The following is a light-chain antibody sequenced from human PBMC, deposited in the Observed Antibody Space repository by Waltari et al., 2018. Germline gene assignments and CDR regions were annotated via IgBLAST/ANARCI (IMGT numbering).Light chain of an antibody. J-gene: IGKJ1*01. Sequence: DIQMTQSPSSLLASVGERVTITCRASKTINNWLFWYQQQPGKAPKLLIYKASTLESGVPSRFSGSASGTEFTLTISSLQPGDFATYYCQQFSSFPWTFGHGTKVEIK. CDR2: KAS. CDR3: QQFSSFPWT. CDR1: KTINNW. V-gene: IGKV1-5*03.